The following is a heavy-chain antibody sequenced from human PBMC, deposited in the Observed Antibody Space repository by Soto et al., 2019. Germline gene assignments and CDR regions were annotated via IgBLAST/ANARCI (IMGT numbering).Heavy chain of an antibody. CDR1: GGSVSYNSYY. J-gene: IGHJ4*02. D-gene: IGHD2-21*01. CDR3: ARLVVVAPVANV. V-gene: IGHV4-39*01. Sequence: KTSETLSLTCSVSGGSVSYNSYYWGWIRQPPGKGLEWVGGIFYTGTTYYNPSLKDRLSISVDTSKNSFSLNLTSVTAADTAVYFCARLVVVAPVANVWGQGALVTVS. CDR2: IFYTGTT.